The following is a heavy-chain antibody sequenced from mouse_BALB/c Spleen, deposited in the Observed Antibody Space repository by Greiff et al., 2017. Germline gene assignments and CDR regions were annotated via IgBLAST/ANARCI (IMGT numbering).Heavy chain of an antibody. Sequence: QVQLQQPGAELVKPGAPVKLSCEASGYTFTSYWMNWVQQRPGRGLEWIGRIDPSDSETHYNQKFKDKATLTVDKSTSTAYIQLSSLTSEDSAVYYCARGSGYSAWFAYWGQGTLVTVSA. CDR2: IDPSDSET. J-gene: IGHJ3*01. D-gene: IGHD3-1*01. CDR1: GYTFTSYW. V-gene: IGHV1-69*02. CDR3: ARGSGYSAWFAY.